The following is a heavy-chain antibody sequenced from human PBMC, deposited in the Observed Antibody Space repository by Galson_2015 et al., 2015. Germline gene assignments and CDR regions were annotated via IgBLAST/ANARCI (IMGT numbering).Heavy chain of an antibody. CDR1: GFTFSSYA. D-gene: IGHD3-22*01. CDR3: ARDMRFYFYSSRYSYYCFGMGV. V-gene: IGHV3-30-3*01. CDR2: ISYDGSNK. J-gene: IGHJ6*02. Sequence: SLRLSCAASGFTFSSYAMHWVRQAPGKGLEWAAVISYDGSNKYYADSVKGRFTISRDNSKNTLYLQLNSLRAEDTAVYYCARDMRFYFYSSRYSYYCFGMGVLGQGTTVAVS.